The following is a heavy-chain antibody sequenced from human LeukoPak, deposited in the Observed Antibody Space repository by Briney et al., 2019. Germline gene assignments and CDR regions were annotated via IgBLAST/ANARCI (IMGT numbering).Heavy chain of an antibody. Sequence: GGSLRLSCVASGFTFSIYGMHWVRQAPGKGLEWVAGLWYDGSNKFYGDSVKGRLTISRDNSKNTLYLQMNSLRAEDTAFYYCAKTRGDFDWLSPDYWGQGTLVTVSS. CDR3: AKTRGDFDWLSPDY. V-gene: IGHV3-30*02. D-gene: IGHD3-9*01. CDR1: GFTFSIYG. CDR2: LWYDGSNK. J-gene: IGHJ4*02.